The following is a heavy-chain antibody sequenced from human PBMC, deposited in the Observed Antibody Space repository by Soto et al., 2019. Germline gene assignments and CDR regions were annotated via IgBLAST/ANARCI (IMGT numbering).Heavy chain of an antibody. CDR3: ARDLRGRPTTMDV. CDR1: GYTFTGHY. Sequence: QVQLVQSGAEVKKPGASVKVSCKASGYTFTGHYMHWVRQAPGQRLEWMGWINPNTGATNYPQKFQGWVNMTRDTSISTVYIEMSRLRSDDTAVYFCARDLRGRPTTMDVWGQGTTVTVSS. D-gene: IGHD1-1*01. V-gene: IGHV1-2*04. J-gene: IGHJ6*02. CDR2: INPNTGAT.